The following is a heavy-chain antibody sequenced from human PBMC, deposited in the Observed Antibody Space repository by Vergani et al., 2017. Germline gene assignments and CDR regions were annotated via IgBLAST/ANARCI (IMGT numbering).Heavy chain of an antibody. Sequence: QLQLQESGPGLVKPSETLSLTCIVSGGSISSSSYYWGWIRQPPGKGLEWIGSIDYSGSDYYNPSLKSRVTISVDTSKNQFSLRLSTVTAADTAVYYCAKCDNSSDSRFDAFDIWGQGTMVTVSS. V-gene: IGHV4-39*07. J-gene: IGHJ3*02. D-gene: IGHD3-22*01. CDR2: IDYSGSD. CDR3: AKCDNSSDSRFDAFDI. CDR1: GGSISSSSYY.